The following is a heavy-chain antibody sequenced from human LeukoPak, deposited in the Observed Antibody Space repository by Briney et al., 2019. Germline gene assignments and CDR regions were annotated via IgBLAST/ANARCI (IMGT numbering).Heavy chain of an antibody. V-gene: IGHV4-39*01. J-gene: IGHJ4*02. CDR3: ARKFMVWFDY. Sequence: SETLSLTCTVSGGSISSSSYYWGWIRQPPGKGLEWIGSIYYSGSTYYNPSLKSRVTISVDTSKNQFSLKLSSVTAADTAVYYCARKFMVWFDYWDQGTLVTVSS. CDR1: GGSISSSSYY. CDR2: IYYSGST. D-gene: IGHD3-10*01.